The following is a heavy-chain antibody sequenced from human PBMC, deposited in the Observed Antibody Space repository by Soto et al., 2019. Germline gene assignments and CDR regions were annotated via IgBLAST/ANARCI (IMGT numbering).Heavy chain of an antibody. D-gene: IGHD5-12*01. J-gene: IGHJ4*02. V-gene: IGHV3-53*04. CDR1: GFTVSSNY. Sequence: EVQLVESGGGLVQPGGSLRLSCAASGFTVSSNYMSWVRQAPGKGLEWVLVIYSGGSTYYADSVKGRFTISRHNSKNTLYLQMNSLRAEDTAVYYCARGGDSGYADYYFDYWGQGTLVTVSS. CDR3: ARGGDSGYADYYFDY. CDR2: IYSGGST.